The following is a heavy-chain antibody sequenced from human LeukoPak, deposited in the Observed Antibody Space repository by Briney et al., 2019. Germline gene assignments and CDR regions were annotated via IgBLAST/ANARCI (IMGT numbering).Heavy chain of an antibody. CDR3: ASLNATEGYYYKISWYFDL. V-gene: IGHV3-30-3*01. Sequence: PGRSLRLSCAASGFTFSSYAMHWVRQAPGKGLEWVAVISYDGSNKYYADSVKGRFTISGDNSKNTLYLQMNSLRAEDTAVYYCASLNATEGYYYKISWYFDLWGRGTLVTVSS. D-gene: IGHD3-22*01. CDR1: GFTFSSYA. J-gene: IGHJ2*01. CDR2: ISYDGSNK.